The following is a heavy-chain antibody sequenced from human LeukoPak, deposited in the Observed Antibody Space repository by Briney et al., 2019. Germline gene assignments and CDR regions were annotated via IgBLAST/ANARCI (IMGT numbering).Heavy chain of an antibody. Sequence: SVKVSCKASGYTFTGYYMYWVRQAPGQGLEWMGGIIPIFGTANYAQKFQGRVTITADESTSTAYMELSSLRSEDTAVYYCARVGSPGDYWGQGTLVTVSS. D-gene: IGHD1-14*01. CDR3: ARVGSPGDY. J-gene: IGHJ4*02. CDR1: GYTFTGYY. CDR2: IIPIFGTA. V-gene: IGHV1-69*13.